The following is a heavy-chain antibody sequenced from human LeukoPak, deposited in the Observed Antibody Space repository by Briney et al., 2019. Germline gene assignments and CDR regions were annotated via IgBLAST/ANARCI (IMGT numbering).Heavy chain of an antibody. D-gene: IGHD3-10*01. CDR3: ARGRYGSGSYYSYYYGMDV. V-gene: IGHV1-8*01. Sequence: GASVKDSCKASGYTFTSYDINWVRQATGQGLEWMGWMNPNSGNTGYAQKFQGRVTMTRNTSISTAYMELSSLRSEDTAVYYCARGRYGSGSYYSYYYGMDVWGQGTTVTVSS. J-gene: IGHJ6*02. CDR2: MNPNSGNT. CDR1: GYTFTSYD.